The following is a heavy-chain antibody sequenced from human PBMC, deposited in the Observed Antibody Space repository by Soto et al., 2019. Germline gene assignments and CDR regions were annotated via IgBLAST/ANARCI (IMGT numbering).Heavy chain of an antibody. D-gene: IGHD2-2*01. CDR2: ISSSSSYI. V-gene: IGHV3-21*01. J-gene: IGHJ2*01. Sequence: GGSLRLSCAASGFTFSSYSMNWVRQAPGKGLEWVSSISSSSSYIYYADSLKGRFTISRDNAKNSLYLQMNSLRAEDTAVYYCARSPDCSSTRCYWYFDLWGRGTLVTVSS. CDR1: GFTFSSYS. CDR3: ARSPDCSSTRCYWYFDL.